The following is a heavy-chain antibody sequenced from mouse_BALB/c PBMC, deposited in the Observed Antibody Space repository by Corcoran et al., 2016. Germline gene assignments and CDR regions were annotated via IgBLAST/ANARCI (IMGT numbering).Heavy chain of an antibody. Sequence: EVQLQQSGPELVKPGASVKMSCKASGYTFTSYVMHWVKQKPGQGLEWIGYINPYNDGTKYNEKFKGKATLTSDKSSSTAYMELSSLTSEDSAVYYCARGSSGYLYYYAMDYWGQGTTLTVSS. J-gene: IGHJ4*01. CDR3: ARGSSGYLYYYAMDY. CDR2: INPYNDGT. D-gene: IGHD3-1*01. CDR1: GYTFTSYV. V-gene: IGHV1S136*01.